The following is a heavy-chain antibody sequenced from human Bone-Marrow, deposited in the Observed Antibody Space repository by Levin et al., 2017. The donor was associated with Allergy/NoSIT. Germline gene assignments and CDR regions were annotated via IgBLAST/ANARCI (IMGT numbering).Heavy chain of an antibody. CDR3: ARYSGNWGANDY. CDR1: GFSLSTSGMC. V-gene: IGHV2-70*11. CDR2: IYWYDDK. Sequence: SGPTLVKPTQTLTLTCTFSGFSLSTSGMCVSWIRQPPGKALEWLARIYWYDDKYYSTSLKTRLTISNDTSKNQVVLTMPNMDPVDTATYCCARYSGNWGANDYWGQGTLVTVSS. D-gene: IGHD5-12*01. J-gene: IGHJ4*02.